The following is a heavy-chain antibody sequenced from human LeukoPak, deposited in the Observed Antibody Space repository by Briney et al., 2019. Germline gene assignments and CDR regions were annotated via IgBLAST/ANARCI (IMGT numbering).Heavy chain of an antibody. CDR1: GFTFSSYA. Sequence: PGGSLRLSCAASGFTFSSYAMSWVRQAPGKGLEWVSAISGSGGSTYYADSVKGRFTISRDNSKNTLYLQMNSLRAEDTAVYYCASSVMVRGVIAGAQFDYWGQGTLVTVSS. CDR2: ISGSGGST. CDR3: ASSVMVRGVIAGAQFDY. J-gene: IGHJ4*02. D-gene: IGHD3-10*01. V-gene: IGHV3-23*01.